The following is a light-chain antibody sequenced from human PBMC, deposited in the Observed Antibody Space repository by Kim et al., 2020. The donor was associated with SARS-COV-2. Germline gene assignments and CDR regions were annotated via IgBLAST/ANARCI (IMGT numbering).Light chain of an antibody. CDR3: QQYITFPWT. J-gene: IGKJ1*01. CDR2: KAS. Sequence: DIQMTQSPSTLSASVGDRVTVTCRASQSISIWLAWYQQKSGKAPKLLIYKASTLDSGVPSRFSGSGSGTEFTLTISSLQPEDFATYYCQQYITFPWTFGQGTKVEI. CDR1: QSISIW. V-gene: IGKV1-5*03.